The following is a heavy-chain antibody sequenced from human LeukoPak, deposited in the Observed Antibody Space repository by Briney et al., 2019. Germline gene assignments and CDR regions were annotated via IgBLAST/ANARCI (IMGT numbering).Heavy chain of an antibody. J-gene: IGHJ5*02. CDR2: IIPIIGTA. Sequence: ASVKVSCKASGGTFSSYAISWVRQAPGQGLEWMGGIIPIIGTANYAQKFQGRVTITADESTSTAYMELSSLRSEDTAVYYCARTPVGYYGSDWSDPWGQGTLVTVSS. D-gene: IGHD3-10*01. V-gene: IGHV1-69*13. CDR1: GGTFSSYA. CDR3: ARTPVGYYGSDWSDP.